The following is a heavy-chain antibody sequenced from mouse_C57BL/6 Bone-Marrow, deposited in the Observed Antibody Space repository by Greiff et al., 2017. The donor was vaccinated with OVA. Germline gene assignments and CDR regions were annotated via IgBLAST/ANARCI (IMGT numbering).Heavy chain of an antibody. D-gene: IGHD1-1*01. CDR3: AREEEDGSSLAWCAY. J-gene: IGHJ3*01. CDR2: INPGSGGT. V-gene: IGHV1-54*01. Sequence: QVQLQQSGAELVRPGTSVKVSCKASGYAFTNYLIEWVKQRPGQGLEWIGVINPGSGGTNYNEKFKGKAPLTADKSSSTAYMQLSSLTSEDSAVYFCAREEEDGSSLAWCAYWGQGTLVTVSA. CDR1: GYAFTNYL.